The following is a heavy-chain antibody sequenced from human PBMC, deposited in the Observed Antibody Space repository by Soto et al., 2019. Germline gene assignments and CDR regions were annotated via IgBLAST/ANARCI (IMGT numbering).Heavy chain of an antibody. CDR2: ISYDGSNK. CDR1: GFTFSSYG. D-gene: IGHD1-1*01. Sequence: QVQLVESGGGVVQPGRSLRFSCAASGFTFSSYGMHWVRQAPGKGLEWVAVISYDGSNKYYADSVKGRFTISRDNSKNTLYLQMNSLRAEDTAVYYCAKDQTVGNYFDYWGQGTLVTVSS. CDR3: AKDQTVGNYFDY. J-gene: IGHJ4*02. V-gene: IGHV3-30*18.